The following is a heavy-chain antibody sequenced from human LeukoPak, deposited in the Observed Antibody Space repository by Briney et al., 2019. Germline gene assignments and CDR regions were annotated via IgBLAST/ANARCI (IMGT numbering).Heavy chain of an antibody. J-gene: IGHJ5*02. V-gene: IGHV3-48*01. Sequence: RGSLRLSCAASGFTFSSYSMNWVRQAPGKGLEWVSYISSSSSTIYYADSVKGRFTISRDNAKNSLYLQMNSLRAEDTAVYYCAREGRYYDFWSGYLDDNWFDPWGQGTLVTVSS. CDR2: ISSSSSTI. CDR1: GFTFSSYS. D-gene: IGHD3-3*01. CDR3: AREGRYYDFWSGYLDDNWFDP.